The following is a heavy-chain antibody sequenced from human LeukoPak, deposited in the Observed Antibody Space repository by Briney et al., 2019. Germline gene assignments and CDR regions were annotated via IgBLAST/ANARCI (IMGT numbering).Heavy chain of an antibody. Sequence: PGGSLKLSCAASGFTFSGSAMHWVRQASGKGLEWVGRIRSKANSYATAYAASVKGRLTISRDDSKNTAYLQMNSLKTEDTAVYYCTLYGDYEAYWGQGTLVTVSS. V-gene: IGHV3-73*01. CDR1: GFTFSGSA. CDR2: IRSKANSYAT. D-gene: IGHD4-17*01. CDR3: TLYGDYEAY. J-gene: IGHJ4*02.